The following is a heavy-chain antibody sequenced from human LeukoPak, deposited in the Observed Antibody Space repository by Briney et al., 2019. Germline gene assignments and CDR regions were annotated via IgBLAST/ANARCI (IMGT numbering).Heavy chain of an antibody. D-gene: IGHD3-10*01. CDR1: GFTFSDYY. V-gene: IGHV3-11*04. CDR3: AREVRGVTRYFDY. Sequence: PGGSLRLSCAASGFTFSDYYMNWIRQAPGKGLEWVSYMSSSGSSIYYADSVKGRFTISRDNAKNSLYLQMNSLRAEDTAVYYCAREVRGVTRYFDYWGQGTLVTVSS. CDR2: MSSSGSSI. J-gene: IGHJ4*02.